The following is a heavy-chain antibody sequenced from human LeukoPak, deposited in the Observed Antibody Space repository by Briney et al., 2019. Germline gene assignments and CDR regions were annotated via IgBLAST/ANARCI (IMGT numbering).Heavy chain of an antibody. CDR1: GYTFTSYD. D-gene: IGHD7-27*01. CDR3: ARGNWEYYYYYYMDV. V-gene: IGHV1-69*05. J-gene: IGHJ6*03. CDR2: IIPIFGTA. Sequence: ASVKVSCKASGYTFTSYDINWVRQAPGQGLEWMGRIIPIFGTANYAQKFQGRVTITTDESTSTAYMELSSLRSEDTAVYYCARGNWEYYYYYYMDVWGKGTTVTVSS.